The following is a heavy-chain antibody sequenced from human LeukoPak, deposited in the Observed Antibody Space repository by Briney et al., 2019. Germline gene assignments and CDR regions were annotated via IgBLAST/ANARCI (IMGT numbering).Heavy chain of an antibody. CDR1: GGSISGYF. J-gene: IGHJ5*02. D-gene: IGHD2-2*01. CDR2: IYTSGST. V-gene: IGHV4-4*07. CDR3: ARDSEYQLLFHRFDP. Sequence: SETLSLTCTVSGGSISGYFWSWIRQPAGKGLEWIGRIYTSGSTNYNPSLKSRVTISVDKSKNQFSLKLTSVTAADTAVYYCARDSEYQLLFHRFDPWGRGTLVTVSS.